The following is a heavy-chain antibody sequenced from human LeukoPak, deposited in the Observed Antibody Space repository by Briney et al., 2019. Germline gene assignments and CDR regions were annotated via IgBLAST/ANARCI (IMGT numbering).Heavy chain of an antibody. J-gene: IGHJ4*02. Sequence: GGSLRLSCAASGFTFSSYAMSWVRQAPGKGLEWVSAISGSGNSTYYADSVKGRFTFSRDNSKNALFLQMNSLRAEDTAVYYCAKGGGSYGYHPHYFDYWGQGSLVTVSS. CDR2: ISGSGNST. V-gene: IGHV3-23*01. D-gene: IGHD5-18*01. CDR1: GFTFSSYA. CDR3: AKGGGSYGYHPHYFDY.